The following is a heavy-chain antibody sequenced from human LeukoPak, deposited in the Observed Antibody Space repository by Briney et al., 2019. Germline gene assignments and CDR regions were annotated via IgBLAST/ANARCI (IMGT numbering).Heavy chain of an antibody. CDR3: ATLLGYSGSGDAFDI. Sequence: GGSLRLSCAASGFTFNNYGMHWVRQAPGKGLEWVAFIRYDGSVKYYADSVKGRFTISRDNSKNTLYLQMNSLRAEDTAVYYCATLLGYSGSGDAFDIWGQGTMVTVSS. D-gene: IGHD5-12*01. V-gene: IGHV3-30*02. CDR2: IRYDGSVK. J-gene: IGHJ3*02. CDR1: GFTFNNYG.